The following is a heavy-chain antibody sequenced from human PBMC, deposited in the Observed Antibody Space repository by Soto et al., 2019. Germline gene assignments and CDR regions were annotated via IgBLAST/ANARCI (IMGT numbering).Heavy chain of an antibody. J-gene: IGHJ6*02. V-gene: IGHV1-69*12. CDR1: GGSLSNYG. Sequence: QVQLVQSGAEVKKPGSSVKVSCKASGGSLSNYGISWVRQAPGQGLEWMGGIIPAFGTANDAQKFQGRITITEDESTSIVYMDVTSLGSEDTAVYYCARGDATKIVVTTYYAMDVWGQGTTVTVSS. D-gene: IGHD3-9*01. CDR3: ARGDATKIVVTTYYAMDV. CDR2: IIPAFGTA.